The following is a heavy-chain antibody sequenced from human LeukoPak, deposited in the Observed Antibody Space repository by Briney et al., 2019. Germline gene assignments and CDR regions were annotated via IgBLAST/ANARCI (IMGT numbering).Heavy chain of an antibody. Sequence: GGSLRLSCVASGFTFSNFAISWVRQAPGKGLEWVSAISGSGLSTYYADSVKGRFTISRDNSKNTVYLQMNSLRAEDTAVYYCARVIQSYYSDTGGSYYFDYWGQGSLVTVSS. J-gene: IGHJ4*02. CDR3: ARVIQSYYSDTGGSYYFDY. CDR1: GFTFSNFA. V-gene: IGHV3-23*01. CDR2: ISGSGLST. D-gene: IGHD3-22*01.